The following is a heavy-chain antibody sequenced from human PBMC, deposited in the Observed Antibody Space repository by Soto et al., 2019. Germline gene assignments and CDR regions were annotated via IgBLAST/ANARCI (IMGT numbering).Heavy chain of an antibody. CDR3: ARDLISGEYYFDY. Sequence: QVQLVQSGAEVKKPGSSVKVSCKASGGTFSSYTISWVRQATGQGLEWMGRIIPILGIANYAQKFQGRVTITADKSTSTAYMELSSLRSEDTAVYYCARDLISGEYYFDYWGQGTLVTVSS. J-gene: IGHJ4*02. V-gene: IGHV1-69*08. CDR1: GGTFSSYT. CDR2: IIPILGIA. D-gene: IGHD3-10*01.